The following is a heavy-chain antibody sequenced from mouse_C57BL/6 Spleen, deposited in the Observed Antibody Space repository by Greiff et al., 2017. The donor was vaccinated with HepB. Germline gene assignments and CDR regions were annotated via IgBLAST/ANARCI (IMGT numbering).Heavy chain of an antibody. Sequence: DVKLQESGPELVKPGASVKIPCKASGYTFTDYNMDWVKQSHGKSLEWIGDINPNNGGTIYNQKFKGKATLTVDKSSSTAYMELRSLTSEDTAVYYCAREAVVRPYFDVWGTGTTVTVSS. V-gene: IGHV1-18*01. D-gene: IGHD1-1*01. CDR1: GYTFTDYN. CDR3: AREAVVRPYFDV. CDR2: INPNNGGT. J-gene: IGHJ1*03.